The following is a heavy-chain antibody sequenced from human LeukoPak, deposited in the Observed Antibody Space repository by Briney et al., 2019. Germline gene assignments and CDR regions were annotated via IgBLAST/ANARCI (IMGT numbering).Heavy chain of an antibody. CDR1: GYTFSGYY. D-gene: IGHD1-26*01. Sequence: RRASVKVSCTASGYTFSGYYMHWVRQAPGQGLESMGWINSNSGARNYAPKFQGRVTFSRDNSISTAYMELSSLRSDDTAIYYCARGRGGATTGFDHWGQGTLVTVSS. CDR2: INSNSGAR. CDR3: ARGRGGATTGFDH. J-gene: IGHJ4*02. V-gene: IGHV1-2*02.